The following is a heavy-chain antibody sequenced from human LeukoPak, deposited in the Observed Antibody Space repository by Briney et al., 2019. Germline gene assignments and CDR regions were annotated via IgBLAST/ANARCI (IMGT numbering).Heavy chain of an antibody. Sequence: GGSLRLSCAASGFTFSDYYMGWIRQAPGKGLEWVSYISSSGSTIYYADSVKGRFTISRDNAKNSLYLQMNSLRAEDTAVYYCARVRYDILTGYLSYYYYYMDVWGKGTTVTVSS. CDR3: ARVRYDILTGYLSYYYYYMDV. V-gene: IGHV3-11*01. CDR2: ISSSGSTI. CDR1: GFTFSDYY. J-gene: IGHJ6*03. D-gene: IGHD3-9*01.